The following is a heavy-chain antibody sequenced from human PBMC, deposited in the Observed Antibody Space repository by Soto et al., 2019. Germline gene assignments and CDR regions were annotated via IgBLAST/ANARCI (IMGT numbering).Heavy chain of an antibody. V-gene: IGHV1-69*01. D-gene: IGHD3-3*01. J-gene: IGHJ6*02. CDR1: GGTFSSYA. CDR3: ARETTIFGAPGHIPLFYGMDV. CDR2: IIPIFGTA. Sequence: QVQLVQSGAEVKKPGSSVKVSCKASGGTFSSYAISWVRQAPGQGLEWMGGIIPIFGTANYAQKFQGRVTITADESTSTAYMELSSLRSEDTAVYYCARETTIFGAPGHIPLFYGMDVWGQGTTVTVSS.